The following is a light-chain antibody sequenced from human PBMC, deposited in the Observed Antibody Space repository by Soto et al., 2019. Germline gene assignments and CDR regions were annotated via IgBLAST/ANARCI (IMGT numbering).Light chain of an antibody. CDR3: QQYNNWPPT. CDR1: QSVSSN. CDR2: GAS. Sequence: EIVMTQSPATLSVSPGERATLSCRASQSVSSNLAWYQQKPGQAPRLLIYGASTRATGIPARFSGSRSGTEFTLTISSRQSEDFAVYYCQQYNNWPPTFGPGTKVDIK. J-gene: IGKJ3*01. V-gene: IGKV3-15*01.